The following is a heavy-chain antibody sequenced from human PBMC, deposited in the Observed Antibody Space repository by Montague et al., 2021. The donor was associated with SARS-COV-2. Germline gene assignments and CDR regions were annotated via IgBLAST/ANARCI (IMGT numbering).Heavy chain of an antibody. J-gene: IGHJ6*02. V-gene: IGHV4-39*01. Sequence: SETLSLTCTVSGGSISSGSYYWGWIRQPPGKGLEWIGAIYYTGGTHQNPSLRSRVTISIDTSNNQISLKMTSVTAADTAVYYCARSSFVGDCSFDGGYYYDMDVWGQGTTVTVSS. CDR1: GGSISSGSYY. CDR3: ARSSFVGDCSFDGGYYYDMDV. D-gene: IGHD3-10*01. CDR2: IYYTGGT.